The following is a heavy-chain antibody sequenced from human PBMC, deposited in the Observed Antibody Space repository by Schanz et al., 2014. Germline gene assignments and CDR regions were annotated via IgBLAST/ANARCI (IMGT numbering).Heavy chain of an antibody. CDR2: ITAYNGDT. D-gene: IGHD6-19*01. Sequence: QVQVVQSGAEMKKPGASVKVSCKASGYTFTDYGISWVRQAPGQGLEWMGWITAYNGDTNYALKLQGRVTMTTDTSTGTAYMELRSLRSDDTAVYYCARGGYSSGWYDRDIAHFDYWGQGTLVTVSS. J-gene: IGHJ4*02. V-gene: IGHV1-18*01. CDR3: ARGGYSSGWYDRDIAHFDY. CDR1: GYTFTDYG.